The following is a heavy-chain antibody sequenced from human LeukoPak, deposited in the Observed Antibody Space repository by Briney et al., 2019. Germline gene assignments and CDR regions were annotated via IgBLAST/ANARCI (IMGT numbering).Heavy chain of an antibody. Sequence: PSETLSLTCTVSGGSISSYYWSWIRQPPGKGLEWIGYIYYSGSTNYNPSLKSRVTISVDTSKNQFSLKLSSVTAADTAVYYCARAPAATGTIDYWGQGTLVTVSS. D-gene: IGHD6-13*01. CDR3: ARAPAATGTIDY. CDR2: IYYSGST. CDR1: GGSISSYY. J-gene: IGHJ4*02. V-gene: IGHV4-59*12.